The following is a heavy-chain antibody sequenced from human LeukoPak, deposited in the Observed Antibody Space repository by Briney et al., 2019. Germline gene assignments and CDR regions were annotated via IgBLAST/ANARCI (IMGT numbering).Heavy chain of an antibody. CDR1: GLTFSSYE. Sequence: GGSLRLSCAASGLTFSSYEMNWVRQAPGKGLEWVSYISSSGSIIYYADSVKGRFTISRDNAKNSLYLQMNSLRAEDTAVYYCARAGSTLDWFDPWGQGTLVTVSS. V-gene: IGHV3-48*03. J-gene: IGHJ5*02. D-gene: IGHD5/OR15-5a*01. CDR3: ARAGSTLDWFDP. CDR2: ISSSGSII.